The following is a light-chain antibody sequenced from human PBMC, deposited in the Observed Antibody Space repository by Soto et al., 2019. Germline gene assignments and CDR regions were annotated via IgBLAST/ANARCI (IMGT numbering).Light chain of an antibody. V-gene: IGKV3-11*01. Sequence: EIVLTQSPVTLSLSPGETATLSCGASQSVGTYLAWYQLKSGQAPRLLIYEASKRATGIPARFSGRGSGTDFTLTISSLEPEDFALYYCQQGSNWPPLTFGGGTKVEIK. J-gene: IGKJ4*01. CDR3: QQGSNWPPLT. CDR1: QSVGTY. CDR2: EAS.